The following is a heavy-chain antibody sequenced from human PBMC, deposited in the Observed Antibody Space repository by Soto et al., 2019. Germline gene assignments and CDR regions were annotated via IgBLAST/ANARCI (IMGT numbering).Heavy chain of an antibody. CDR3: AKVATMIVVVIHYYFDY. D-gene: IGHD3-22*01. J-gene: IGHJ4*02. Sequence: PRLSCAASGFTFSSYAMSWVRQAPGEGLEWVSAISGSGGSTYYADSVKGRFTISRDNSKNTLYLQMNSLRAEDTAVYYCAKVATMIVVVIHYYFDYWGQGTLVTVSS. V-gene: IGHV3-23*01. CDR2: ISGSGGST. CDR1: GFTFSSYA.